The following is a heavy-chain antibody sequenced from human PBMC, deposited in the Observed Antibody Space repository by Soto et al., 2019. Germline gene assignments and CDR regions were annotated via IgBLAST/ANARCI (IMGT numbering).Heavy chain of an antibody. J-gene: IGHJ4*02. CDR3: ASVGSGWGFDY. CDR1: GASISSSNW. V-gene: IGHV4-4*01. Sequence: QVQLQESGPGLVRPSGTLSLTCAVSGASISSSNWWSWVRQSPGKGLEWIGEIYHTGSTNYNPSRKRXXTXSXGKSKHHFSLKLSSVTAADTAVYCCASVGSGWGFDYWGQGTLVTVSS. D-gene: IGHD6-19*01. CDR2: IYHTGST.